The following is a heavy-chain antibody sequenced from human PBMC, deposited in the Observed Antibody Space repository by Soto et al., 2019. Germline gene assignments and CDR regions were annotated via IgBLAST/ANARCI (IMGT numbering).Heavy chain of an antibody. D-gene: IGHD2-2*01. CDR3: PPDLLPVPMWVSLYHEH. CDR2: VKSKSNGETV. V-gene: IGHV3-15*01. J-gene: IGHJ4*02. CDR1: GINFNNAW. Sequence: EVQLVESGGGLLKPGGSLRLSCLASGINFNNAWMSWVRQAPGKGLEWVGRVKSKSNGETVDYAAPVKGRFAISRDDSRHNAYRHINSLTTDATAAYYSPPDLLPVPMWVSLYHEHWGQGTLVTFSP.